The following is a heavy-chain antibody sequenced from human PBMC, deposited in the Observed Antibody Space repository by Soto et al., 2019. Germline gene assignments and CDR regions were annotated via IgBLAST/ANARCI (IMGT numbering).Heavy chain of an antibody. Sequence: EASVKVSCKASGYTFTSYDINWVRQATGQGLEWMGWMNPNSGNTGYAQKFQGRVTMTRNTSISTAYMELSSLRSEDTAVYYCARGVYCSGGSCYWFDPWGQGTLVTVPS. CDR3: ARGVYCSGGSCYWFDP. J-gene: IGHJ5*02. V-gene: IGHV1-8*01. D-gene: IGHD2-15*01. CDR2: MNPNSGNT. CDR1: GYTFTSYD.